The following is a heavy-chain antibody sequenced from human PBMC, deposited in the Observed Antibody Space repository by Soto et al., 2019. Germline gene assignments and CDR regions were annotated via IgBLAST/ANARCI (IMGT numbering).Heavy chain of an antibody. CDR3: ARGDCVGGSCYSLAGSYYYYMDV. Sequence: EVQLVESGGGLVQPGGSLRLSCAASGFTFSNYWMYWVRQAPGKGLVWVSRINSDGSTSSYADSVQGRFTISRDNAKSTLYLQMNSLRAEDTAVYYCARGDCVGGSCYSLAGSYYYYMDVWGKGTTVTVFS. J-gene: IGHJ6*03. V-gene: IGHV3-74*01. CDR1: GFTFSNYW. CDR2: INSDGSTS. D-gene: IGHD2-15*01.